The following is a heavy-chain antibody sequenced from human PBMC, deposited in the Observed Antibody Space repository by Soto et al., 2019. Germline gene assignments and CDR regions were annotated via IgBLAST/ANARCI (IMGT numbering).Heavy chain of an antibody. V-gene: IGHV1-8*01. Sequence: HVQLVPSGAEVKKPGALVKVSCKASGYTFTSYDINWMRQATGQGLELLGWMSPNSGKTGYLKKFQGRIIMASDTSTSTAYLELSSLTDEDTATYYCARNTWGTRDFDYWGHGTLVTVSS. J-gene: IGHJ4*01. CDR2: MSPNSGKT. CDR1: GYTFTSYD. CDR3: ARNTWGTRDFDY. D-gene: IGHD7-27*01.